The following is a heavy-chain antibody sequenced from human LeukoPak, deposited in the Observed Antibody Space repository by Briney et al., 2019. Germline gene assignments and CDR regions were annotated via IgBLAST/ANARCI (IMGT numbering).Heavy chain of an antibody. Sequence: GGSLRLSCAASGFTFSSYGMHWVRQAPGKGLEWVSYITSSSSPIYYADSVKGRFTISRDNAKNSLYLQMSSLRAEDTAMYYCARRVWGNSYYFDYWGQGTLVTVSS. CDR3: ARRVWGNSYYFDY. J-gene: IGHJ4*02. D-gene: IGHD3-16*01. CDR1: GFTFSSYG. V-gene: IGHV3-48*04. CDR2: ITSSSSPI.